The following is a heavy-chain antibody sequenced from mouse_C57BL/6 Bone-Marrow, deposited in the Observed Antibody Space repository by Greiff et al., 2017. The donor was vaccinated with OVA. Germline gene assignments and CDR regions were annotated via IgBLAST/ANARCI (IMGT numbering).Heavy chain of an antibody. CDR2: IDPSDSYT. V-gene: IGHV1-69*01. J-gene: IGHJ3*01. D-gene: IGHD2-4*01. CDR3: ARSSIYYDYDGAWFAY. Sequence: LVESGAELARPGASVKLSCKASGYTLTSYGISWVKQRTGQGLGWIGEIDPSDSYTNYNQKFKGKSTLTVDKSSSTAYMQLSSLTSEDSAVYYCARSSIYYDYDGAWFAYWGQGTLVTVSA. CDR1: GYTLTSYG.